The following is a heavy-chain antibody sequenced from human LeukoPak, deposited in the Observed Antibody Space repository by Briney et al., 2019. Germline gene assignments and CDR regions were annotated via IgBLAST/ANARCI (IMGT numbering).Heavy chain of an antibody. CDR3: ASSIVGATTDFDY. J-gene: IGHJ4*02. CDR2: IYSGGST. V-gene: IGHV3-53*01. CDR1: GFTVSSNY. Sequence: HPGGSLRLSCAASGFTVSSNYRSWFLQAPGKGLEWVSVIYSGGSTYYADSVKGRFTISRDNSKNTLYLQMNSLRAEDTAVYYCASSIVGATTDFDYWGQGTLVTVSS. D-gene: IGHD1-26*01.